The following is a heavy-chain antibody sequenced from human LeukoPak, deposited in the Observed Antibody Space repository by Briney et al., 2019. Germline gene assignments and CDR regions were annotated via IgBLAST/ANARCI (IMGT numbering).Heavy chain of an antibody. Sequence: SGGSLRLSCAASGFTFSSYAMHWVRQAPGKGLEWVAVISYDGSNKYYADSVKGRFTISRDNSKNTLYLQMNSLRAEDTAVYYCARDQTDYWGQGTLVTVSS. J-gene: IGHJ4*02. CDR3: ARDQTDY. V-gene: IGHV3-30-3*01. CDR2: ISYDGSNK. CDR1: GFTFSSYA.